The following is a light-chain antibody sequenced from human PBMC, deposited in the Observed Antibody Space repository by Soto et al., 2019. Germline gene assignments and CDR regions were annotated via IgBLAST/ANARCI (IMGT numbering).Light chain of an antibody. CDR2: AAS. CDR1: QDIRNE. Sequence: IQMTHSPSSLSASVGDTVTITCRASQDIRNELGWYQQKPGTAPKFLIYAASSLHSGVPSRFSGSGSGTDFTLTISSLQPDDFATYYCQQYNTYSTFGQGTRLEIK. CDR3: QQYNTYST. V-gene: IGKV1-6*02. J-gene: IGKJ5*01.